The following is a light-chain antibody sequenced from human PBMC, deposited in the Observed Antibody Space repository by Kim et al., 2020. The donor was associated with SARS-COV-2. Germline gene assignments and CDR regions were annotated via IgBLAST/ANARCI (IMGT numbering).Light chain of an antibody. V-gene: IGKV1-5*03. J-gene: IGKJ4*01. Sequence: TLSASVGDRVTITCRASQSISTWLAWYQQKPGKAPKLLIFKASSLESGVPSRFSGSGSGTEFTLTISSLQPDDFATYYCQQYNGYFGGGTKVEIK. CDR3: QQYNGY. CDR2: KAS. CDR1: QSISTW.